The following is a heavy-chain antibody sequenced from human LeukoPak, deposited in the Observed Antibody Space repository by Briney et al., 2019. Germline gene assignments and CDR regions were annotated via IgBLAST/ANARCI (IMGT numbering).Heavy chain of an antibody. Sequence: GGSLRLSCAASGFTFSSYALSWVRQAPGKGLEWVSGISGSGGISGSGGTTSYTYYADSVKGRFTITRDNSKNTLYLQMNSLRVEDTAIYYCAKVAAAGLAVVLVDYWGQGTLVTVSS. V-gene: IGHV3-23*01. CDR2: ISGSGGISGSGGTTSYT. CDR3: AKVAAAGLAVVLVDY. CDR1: GFTFSSYA. D-gene: IGHD6-19*01. J-gene: IGHJ4*02.